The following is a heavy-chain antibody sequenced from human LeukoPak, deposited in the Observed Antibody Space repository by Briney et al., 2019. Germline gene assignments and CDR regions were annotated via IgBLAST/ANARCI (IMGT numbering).Heavy chain of an antibody. J-gene: IGHJ4*02. CDR1: GFTFSRYW. CDR3: ASDKIVGASRFDY. Sequence: PGGSLRLSCAASGFTFSRYWMSWVRQAPGKGLEWVASINQDETAKLYVDSVKGRFTISRDNAKNSLYLQMNSLRAEDTAVYYCASDKIVGASRFDYWGQGTLVTVSS. V-gene: IGHV3-7*01. D-gene: IGHD1-26*01. CDR2: INQDETAK.